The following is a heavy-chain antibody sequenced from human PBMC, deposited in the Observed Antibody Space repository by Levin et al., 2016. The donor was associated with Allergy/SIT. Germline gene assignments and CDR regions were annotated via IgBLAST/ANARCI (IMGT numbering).Heavy chain of an antibody. CDR2: INWNGGST. Sequence: VRQAPGKGLEWVSGINWNGGSTGYADSVKGRFTISRDNAKNSLYLQMNSLRAEDTALYYCARDKEEEELGAFDIWGQGTMVTVSS. J-gene: IGHJ3*02. CDR3: ARDKEEEELGAFDI. V-gene: IGHV3-20*03. D-gene: IGHD1-26*01.